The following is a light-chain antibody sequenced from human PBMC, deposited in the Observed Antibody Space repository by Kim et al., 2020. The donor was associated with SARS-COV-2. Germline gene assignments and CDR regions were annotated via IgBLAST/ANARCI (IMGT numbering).Light chain of an antibody. CDR2: EDN. CDR1: SGSIASNY. Sequence: NFTLTQPHSVSESPGKTVTISCTRSSGSIASNYVQWYQQRPGSAPTTVIYEDNQRPSGVPDRFSSSIDSSSNSASLTISGLKTEDEADYYCQSYDSSPWVFGGGTQLTVL. CDR3: QSYDSSPWV. V-gene: IGLV6-57*04. J-gene: IGLJ3*02.